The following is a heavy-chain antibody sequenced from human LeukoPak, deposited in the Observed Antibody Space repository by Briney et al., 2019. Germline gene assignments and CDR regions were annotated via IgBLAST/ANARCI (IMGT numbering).Heavy chain of an antibody. CDR1: GFTFSSYG. CDR2: ISHDGSNK. CDR3: AKARGNDYGDRYYFDF. D-gene: IGHD4-17*01. V-gene: IGHV3-30*18. J-gene: IGHJ4*01. Sequence: PGGSLRLSCAASGFTFSSYGIHWVRQAPGKGLEWVAFISHDGSNKYYVDSMEGRFTISRDNSKNTLYLQMNSLRAEDTAVYYCAKARGNDYGDRYYFDFWGHGTLVTVSS.